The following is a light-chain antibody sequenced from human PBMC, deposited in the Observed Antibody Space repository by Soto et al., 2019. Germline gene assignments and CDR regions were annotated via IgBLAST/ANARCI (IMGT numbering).Light chain of an antibody. J-gene: IGKJ1*01. Sequence: EIVLTQSPGTLSVSPGERATLSCRASQTISSNNLAWYQQKPGQAPSLLIYGTSIRATVIPDRFSGSGSGTDFTLTISRLEHEDSAIYYCQQYISWTFGQGTKVEI. V-gene: IGKV3-20*01. CDR3: QQYISWT. CDR1: QTISSNN. CDR2: GTS.